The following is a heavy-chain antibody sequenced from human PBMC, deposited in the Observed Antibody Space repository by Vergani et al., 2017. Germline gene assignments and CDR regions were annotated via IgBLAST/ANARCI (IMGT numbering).Heavy chain of an antibody. V-gene: IGHV3-66*01. CDR3: AKNDDILTGYSHFDY. J-gene: IGHJ4*02. Sequence: EVQLVESGGGLVQPGGSLRLSRAASGFTVSSNYMSWVRQAPGKGLEWVSVIYSGGSTYYADSVKGRFTISRDNSKNTLYLQMNSLRAEDTAVYYCAKNDDILTGYSHFDYWGQGTLVTVSS. D-gene: IGHD3-9*01. CDR2: IYSGGST. CDR1: GFTVSSNY.